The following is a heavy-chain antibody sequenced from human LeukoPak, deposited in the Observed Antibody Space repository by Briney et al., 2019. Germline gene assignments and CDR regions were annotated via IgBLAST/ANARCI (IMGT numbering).Heavy chain of an antibody. CDR3: VLATIYY. D-gene: IGHD5-24*01. CDR2: MSYDGSNK. CDR1: GFTFSSYA. J-gene: IGHJ4*02. V-gene: IGHV3-30*01. Sequence: PGGSLRLSCAASGFTFSSYAMHWVRQAPGKGLEWVAVMSYDGSNKYYADSVKGRFTISRDNSKNTLYLQMNSLRAEDTAVYYCVLATIYYWGQGTLVTVSS.